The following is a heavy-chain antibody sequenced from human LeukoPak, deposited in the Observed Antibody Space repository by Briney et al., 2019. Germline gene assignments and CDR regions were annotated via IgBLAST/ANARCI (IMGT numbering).Heavy chain of an antibody. J-gene: IGHJ4*02. V-gene: IGHV3-15*01. CDR1: VFTFSNAW. CDR2: IKSKTDGGTT. Sequence: GGSLRLSCAASVFTFSNAWMSWVRQAPGKGLEWVGRIKSKTDGGTTDYAAPVKGRFTISRDDSKNTLYLQMNSLKTEDTAVYYCTTVGRYFDWLSLIDHWGQGTLVTVSS. D-gene: IGHD3-9*01. CDR3: TTVGRYFDWLSLIDH.